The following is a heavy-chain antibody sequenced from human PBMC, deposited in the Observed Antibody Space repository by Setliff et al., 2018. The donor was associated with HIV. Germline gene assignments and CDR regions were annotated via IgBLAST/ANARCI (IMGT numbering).Heavy chain of an antibody. CDR1: DGSFSSDY. CDR3: ARAEMATIVAFDI. J-gene: IGHJ3*02. V-gene: IGHV4-59*01. Sequence: SETLSLTCTVSDGSFSSDYWTWIRQTPGKGLEWIGYIYYSGSTKYNPSLTSRVTISVDTSKNHFSLKLTSVTAADTAVYYCARAEMATIVAFDIWGQGTMVT. D-gene: IGHD5-12*01. CDR2: IYYSGST.